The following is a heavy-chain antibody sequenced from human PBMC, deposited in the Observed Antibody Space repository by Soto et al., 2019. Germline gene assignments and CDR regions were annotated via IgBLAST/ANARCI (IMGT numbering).Heavy chain of an antibody. J-gene: IGHJ4*02. Sequence: EVQLLESGGGLVQPGGSLRLSCAASGFTFSSYAMTWVRQAPGKGLEWVALILGGSGKTYYADSVKGRFTISRDNSKNTLYLQMNSLTAEDSALYYSVKGGPIGVSGDDYWGQGTLVTVSS. CDR2: ILGGSGKT. CDR1: GFTFSSYA. CDR3: VKGGPIGVSGDDY. D-gene: IGHD6-19*01. V-gene: IGHV3-23*01.